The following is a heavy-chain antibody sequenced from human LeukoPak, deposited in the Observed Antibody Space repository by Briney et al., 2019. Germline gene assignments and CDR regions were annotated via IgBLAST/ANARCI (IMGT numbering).Heavy chain of an antibody. V-gene: IGHV4-59*01. J-gene: IGHJ3*02. CDR2: IYYSGST. Sequence: SETLSLTCTVSGGSISSYYWSWIRQPPGKGLEWIGYIYYSGSTNYNPSLKSRVTISVETSKNQFSLKLSSVTAADTAVYYCARDVLVTSSPDAFDIWGQGTMVTVSS. CDR3: ARDVLVTSSPDAFDI. CDR1: GGSISSYY. D-gene: IGHD2-21*02.